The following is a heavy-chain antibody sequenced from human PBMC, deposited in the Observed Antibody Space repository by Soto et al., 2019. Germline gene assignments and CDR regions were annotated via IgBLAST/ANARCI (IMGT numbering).Heavy chain of an antibody. D-gene: IGHD3-3*01. Sequence: GASVKVSCKAAGYTFTSDGISWVRQAPGQGLEWMGWSSAYNGNTNYAQKLQGRVTMTTDTSTSTAYMELRSLRSDDTAVYYCARDLALTIFGVASYYYGMDVWGQGTTVTVSS. V-gene: IGHV1-18*01. CDR3: ARDLALTIFGVASYYYGMDV. CDR2: SSAYNGNT. J-gene: IGHJ6*02. CDR1: GYTFTSDG.